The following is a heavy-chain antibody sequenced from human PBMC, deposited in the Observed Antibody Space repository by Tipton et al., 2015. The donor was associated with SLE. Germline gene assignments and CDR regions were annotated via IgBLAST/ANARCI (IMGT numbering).Heavy chain of an antibody. J-gene: IGHJ4*02. V-gene: IGHV3-7*01. CDR1: GFTFSSYW. Sequence: SLRLSCAASGFTFSSYWMSWVRQAPGKGLEWVANIKQDGSEKYCVDSVKGRFTISRDNAKNSLYLQMNSLRAEDTAVYYCARDEVAAAGTLDYWGQGTLVTVSS. CDR3: ARDEVAAAGTLDY. D-gene: IGHD6-13*01. CDR2: IKQDGSEK.